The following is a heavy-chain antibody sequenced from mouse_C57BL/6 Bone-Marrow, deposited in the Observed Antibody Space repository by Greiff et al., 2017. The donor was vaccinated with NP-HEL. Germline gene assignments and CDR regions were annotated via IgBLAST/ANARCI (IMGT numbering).Heavy chain of an antibody. CDR3: TKERWYFDV. CDR2: IRLKSDNYAT. V-gene: IGHV6-3*01. J-gene: IGHJ1*03. Sequence: DVKLVESGGGLVQPGGSMKLSCVASGFTFSNYWMNWVRQSPEKGLEWVAQIRLKSDNYATLYAESVKGRFTISRDDSKSSVYLQMNNLRAEDTGIYYCTKERWYFDVWGTGTTVTVSS. CDR1: GFTFSNYW.